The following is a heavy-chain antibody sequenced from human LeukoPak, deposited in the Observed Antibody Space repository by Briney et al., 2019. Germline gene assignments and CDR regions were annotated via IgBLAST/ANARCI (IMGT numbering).Heavy chain of an antibody. D-gene: IGHD3-16*01. J-gene: IGHJ4*02. CDR2: IYTSGST. Sequence: SETLSLTCTVSGGSISSYYWSWIRQPAGKGLEWIGRIYTSGSTNYNPSLKSRVTMSVDTSKNQLSLELTSLIAADTAVYYCARDLGGGVVDSWGQGVLVTVSS. CDR1: GGSISSYY. CDR3: ARDLGGGVVDS. V-gene: IGHV4-4*07.